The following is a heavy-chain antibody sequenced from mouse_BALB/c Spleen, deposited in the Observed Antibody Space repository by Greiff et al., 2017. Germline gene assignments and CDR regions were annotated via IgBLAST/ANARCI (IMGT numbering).Heavy chain of an antibody. CDR1: GYTFTDYW. V-gene: IGHV1-69*01. CDR2: IDTSDSYT. Sequence: QVQLQQPGAELVMPGASVKMSCKASGYTFTDYWMHWVKQRPGQGLEWIGAIDTSDSYTSYNQKFKGKATLTVDESSSTAYMQLSSLTSEDSAVYYCARDGKGDYWGQGTTLTGSS. CDR3: ARDGKGDY. J-gene: IGHJ2*01. D-gene: IGHD2-1*01.